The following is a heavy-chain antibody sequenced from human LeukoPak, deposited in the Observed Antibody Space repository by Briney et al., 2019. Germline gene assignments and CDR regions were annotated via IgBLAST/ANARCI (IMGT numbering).Heavy chain of an antibody. V-gene: IGHV4-59*08. Sequence: SETLSLTCTISGGSISSYYWSWIRQPPGKRLEWIGHIYYSGSTNYNPSLKSRVTISVDTSKNQFSLKLSSVTAADTAVYYCARRIAARAADKNWFDPWGQGTLVTVSS. CDR2: IYYSGST. D-gene: IGHD6-6*01. CDR1: GGSISSYY. J-gene: IGHJ5*02. CDR3: ARRIAARAADKNWFDP.